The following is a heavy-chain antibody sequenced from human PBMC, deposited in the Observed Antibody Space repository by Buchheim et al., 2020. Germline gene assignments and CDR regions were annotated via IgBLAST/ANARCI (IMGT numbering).Heavy chain of an antibody. V-gene: IGHV1-8*01. D-gene: IGHD2-21*01. CDR2: MNPNSGNT. Sequence: QVQLVQSGAEVKKPGASVKVSCKASGYTFTSYDINWVRQATGQGLEWMGWMNPNSGNTGYAQKFQGRVTMTRNTSISTAYMELSSLRSEDTAVYYCARGPVCGGDCYSEVYYYYGMDVWGQGTT. CDR3: ARGPVCGGDCYSEVYYYYGMDV. CDR1: GYTFTSYD. J-gene: IGHJ6*02.